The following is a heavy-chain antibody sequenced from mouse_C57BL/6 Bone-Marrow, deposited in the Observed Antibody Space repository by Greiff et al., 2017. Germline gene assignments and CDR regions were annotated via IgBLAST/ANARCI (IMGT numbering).Heavy chain of an antibody. Sequence: EVQRVESGEGLVKPGGSLKLSCAASGFTFSSYAMSWVRQTPEKRLEWVAYISSGGDYIYYADTVKGRFTISRDNARNTLYLQMSGLKSEDTAMYCCTRPYVHYAMDYWGQGTSVTVSS. CDR1: GFTFSSYA. CDR2: ISSGGDYI. V-gene: IGHV5-9-1*02. D-gene: IGHD2-14*01. CDR3: TRPYVHYAMDY. J-gene: IGHJ4*01.